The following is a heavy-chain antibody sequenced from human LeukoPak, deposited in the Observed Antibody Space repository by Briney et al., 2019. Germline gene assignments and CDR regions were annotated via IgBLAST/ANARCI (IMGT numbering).Heavy chain of an antibody. D-gene: IGHD5-12*01. V-gene: IGHV3-21*01. Sequence: GGSLRLSCAASGFTFSTYSMNWLRLAPGKGLEWVSSISPDSNYIYYVDSVKGRFTISRDNAKNSLYPQMNSLRAEDTAVYYCVRGGYRGFDYEYWGQGTLVTVSS. CDR3: VRGGYRGFDYEY. CDR1: GFTFSTYS. J-gene: IGHJ4*02. CDR2: ISPDSNYI.